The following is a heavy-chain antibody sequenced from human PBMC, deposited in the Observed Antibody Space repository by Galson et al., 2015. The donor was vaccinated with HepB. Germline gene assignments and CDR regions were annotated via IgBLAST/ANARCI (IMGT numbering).Heavy chain of an antibody. Sequence: ETLSLTCAVYGGSFSGYYWSWIRQPPGKGLEWIGEINHSGSTNYNPSLKSRVTISVDTSKNQFSLKLSSVTAADTAVYYCAKVGAMVIFDYWGQGTLVTVSS. V-gene: IGHV4-34*01. CDR2: INHSGST. D-gene: IGHD5-18*01. CDR1: GGSFSGYY. CDR3: AKVGAMVIFDY. J-gene: IGHJ4*02.